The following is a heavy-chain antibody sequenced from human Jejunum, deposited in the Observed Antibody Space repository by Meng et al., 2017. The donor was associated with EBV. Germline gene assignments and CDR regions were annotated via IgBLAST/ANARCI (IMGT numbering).Heavy chain of an antibody. D-gene: IGHD3-16*02. Sequence: QVQLQKWGDRLLKPSETLSLTCAVYRGSFSGYYWSWIRQHPGKGLEWIGEINHSGSTNYNPSLRSRVTISVETSKNQFSLRLNSVTAADTAVYYCARVAFSYTTRSLDSWGQGTLVTVSS. CDR1: RGSFSGYY. V-gene: IGHV4-34*02. CDR2: INHSGST. CDR3: ARVAFSYTTRSLDS. J-gene: IGHJ4*02.